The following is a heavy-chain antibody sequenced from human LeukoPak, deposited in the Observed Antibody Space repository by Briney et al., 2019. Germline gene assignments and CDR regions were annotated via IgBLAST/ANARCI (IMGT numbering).Heavy chain of an antibody. CDR2: MNPNSGNT. D-gene: IGHD3-10*01. CDR1: GYTFTSYD. J-gene: IGHJ4*02. CDR3: ARGPWFGEFHLDY. Sequence: ASVKVSCKASGYTFTSYDINWVRQAPGQGLEWMGWMNPNSGNTGYAQKFQGRVTMTRNTSISTAYMELSSLRSEDTAAYYCARGPWFGEFHLDYWGQGTLVTVSS. V-gene: IGHV1-8*01.